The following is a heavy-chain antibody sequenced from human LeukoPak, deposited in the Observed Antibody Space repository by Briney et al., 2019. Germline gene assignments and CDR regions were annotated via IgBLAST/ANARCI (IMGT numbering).Heavy chain of an antibody. CDR3: AGSLAYCGGDCRLGDY. Sequence: GESLRLSCAASGFTVSSNYMTWVRQAPGKGLEWVSVLYSVGTEYYADSVKGRFTISRDNSKNTVHLQMNSLRAEDTAVYYCAGSLAYCGGDCRLGDYWGQGTLVTVSS. D-gene: IGHD2-21*02. J-gene: IGHJ4*02. CDR2: LYSVGTE. V-gene: IGHV3-66*01. CDR1: GFTVSSNY.